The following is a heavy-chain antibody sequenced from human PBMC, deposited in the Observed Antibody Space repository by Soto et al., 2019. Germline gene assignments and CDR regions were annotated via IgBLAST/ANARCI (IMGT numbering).Heavy chain of an antibody. CDR3: ARLPRTTVAGTGTDF. CDR2: FYYSGRT. J-gene: IGHJ4*02. CDR1: GGSISSGGYY. V-gene: IGHV4-31*03. D-gene: IGHD6-19*01. Sequence: SETLSLTCTVSGGSISSGGYYWSWIRQHPGKGLEWIGYFYYSGRTYYNPSLKSRLTMSVDTSKNQFSLRLSSVTAADTAVYFCARLPRTTVAGTGTDFWGQGTLVTVSS.